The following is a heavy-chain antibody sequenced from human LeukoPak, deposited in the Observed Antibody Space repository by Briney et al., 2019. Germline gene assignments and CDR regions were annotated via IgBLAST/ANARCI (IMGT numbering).Heavy chain of an antibody. Sequence: SETLSLTCTVSGGSTRSCHYFWAWIRQSPEKGLEWIGSICGGGRSYYNPSLKSRVTISVDTSENQFSLKMRSVTVADTALYYCARHSEEDGSNPKPLDYWGQGTLVTVSS. CDR1: GGSTRSCHYF. D-gene: IGHD6-13*01. CDR3: ARHSEEDGSNPKPLDY. V-gene: IGHV4-39*01. J-gene: IGHJ4*02. CDR2: ICGGGRS.